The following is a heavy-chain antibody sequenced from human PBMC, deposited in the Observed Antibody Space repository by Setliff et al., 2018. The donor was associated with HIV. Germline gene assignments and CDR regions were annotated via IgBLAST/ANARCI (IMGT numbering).Heavy chain of an antibody. CDR2: INYEGDT. V-gene: IGHV4-34*01. J-gene: IGHJ5*02. D-gene: IGHD4-17*01. Sequence: KPSETLSLTCAVYGGSFPAYYWNWIRQPPGKGLEWIGEINYEGDTTYNPSLKSRVNMFIDTSKKQFSLKVASVTAADTAVYYCVRQHGDYAFDPWGQGTLVTVSS. CDR1: GGSFPAYY. CDR3: VRQHGDYAFDP.